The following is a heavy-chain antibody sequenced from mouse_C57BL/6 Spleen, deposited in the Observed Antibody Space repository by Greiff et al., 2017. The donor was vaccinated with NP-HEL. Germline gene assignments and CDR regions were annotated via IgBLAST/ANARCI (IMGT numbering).Heavy chain of an antibody. Sequence: EVKLQESGPGLVKPSQSLSLTCSVTGYSITSGYYWNWIRQFPGNKLEWMGYISYDGSNNYNPSLKNRISITRDTSKNQFFLKLHSVTTEDTATYYCAREQDAMDYWGQGTSVTVSS. CDR1: GYSITSGYY. V-gene: IGHV3-6*01. CDR2: ISYDGSN. CDR3: AREQDAMDY. J-gene: IGHJ4*01.